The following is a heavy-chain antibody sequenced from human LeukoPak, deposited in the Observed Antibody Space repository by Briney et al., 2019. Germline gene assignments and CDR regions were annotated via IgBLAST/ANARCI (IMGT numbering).Heavy chain of an antibody. D-gene: IGHD3-10*01. CDR1: GDSVSPYY. J-gene: IGHJ4*02. Sequence: SETLSLTCSVSGDSVSPYYWSWIRQPPGEGLEWIGYILYTGRTTYNPSLKSRLTMSMDTSKKQFSLRLRSVTAADTAVYFCARDLGPSRGFDYWGRGTLVTVSS. CDR2: ILYTGRT. CDR3: ARDLGPSRGFDY. V-gene: IGHV4-59*02.